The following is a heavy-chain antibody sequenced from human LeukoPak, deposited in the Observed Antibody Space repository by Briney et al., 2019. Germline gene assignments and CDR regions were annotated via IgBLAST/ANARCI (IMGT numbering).Heavy chain of an antibody. CDR1: GFTFSSYE. Sequence: SGGSLRLSCAASGFTFSSYEMSWVRQAPGGGLEWVSYIGNTGRTIYYTDSVKGRFTISRDNAKNSLYLQMNSLRAEDTAIYYCVRGDRYFFDFWGQGTLVTVSS. CDR3: VRGDRYFFDF. J-gene: IGHJ4*02. CDR2: IGNTGRTI. V-gene: IGHV3-48*03.